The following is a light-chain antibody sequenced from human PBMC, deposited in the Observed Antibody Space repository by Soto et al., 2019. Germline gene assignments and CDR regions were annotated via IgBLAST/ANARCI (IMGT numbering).Light chain of an antibody. Sequence: QSVLTQPPPASWTPRQRGTISFSGSRSHIGSNYVYWYQQLPGTAPKLVIYRNNQRPSGVPDRFSGSKSGASASLVISGLRSEDEADYYCAAWDDRLSDVIFGGGTKVTVL. CDR2: RNN. V-gene: IGLV1-47*01. J-gene: IGLJ2*01. CDR1: RSHIGSNY. CDR3: AAWDDRLSDVI.